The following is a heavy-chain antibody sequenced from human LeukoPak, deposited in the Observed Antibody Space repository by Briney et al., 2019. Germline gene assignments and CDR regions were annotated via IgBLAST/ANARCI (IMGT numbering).Heavy chain of an antibody. CDR2: IYYSGST. J-gene: IGHJ4*02. CDR1: GGSISSSDW. Sequence: GSLRLSCAVSGGSISSSDWWSWVRQPPGKGLEWLGQIYYSGSTNYNPPLKSRVTISVDKSKNQFSLKLSSVTAADTAVYYCARVSGSYFDYWGQGTLVTVSS. V-gene: IGHV4-4*02. D-gene: IGHD1-26*01. CDR3: ARVSGSYFDY.